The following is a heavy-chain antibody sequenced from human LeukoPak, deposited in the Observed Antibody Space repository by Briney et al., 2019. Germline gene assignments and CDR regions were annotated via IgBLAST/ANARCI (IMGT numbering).Heavy chain of an antibody. CDR1: GGSISSSNW. V-gene: IGHV4-4*02. J-gene: IGHJ4*02. CDR3: ARGRSRSLEWLSFDVRPYYFDY. D-gene: IGHD3-3*01. Sequence: SETLSLTCAVSGGSISSSNWWSWVRQPPGKGLEWIGEIYHSGSTNYNPSLKSRVTISVDKSKNQFSLKLSSVTAADTAVYYCARGRSRSLEWLSFDVRPYYFDYWGQGTLVTVSS. CDR2: IYHSGST.